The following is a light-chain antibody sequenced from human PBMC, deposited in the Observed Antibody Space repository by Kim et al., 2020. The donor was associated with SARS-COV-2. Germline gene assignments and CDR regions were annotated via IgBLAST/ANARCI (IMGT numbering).Light chain of an antibody. J-gene: IGLJ2*01. V-gene: IGLV3-1*01. Sequence: GSPGPTASIPCAGDKLGDKYACWYQQKPGQSPVLVIYQDSKRPSGIPERFAGSNSGNTATLTISGTQAMDEADYYCQAWDSRYVVFGGGTQLTVL. CDR2: QDS. CDR3: QAWDSRYVV. CDR1: KLGDKY.